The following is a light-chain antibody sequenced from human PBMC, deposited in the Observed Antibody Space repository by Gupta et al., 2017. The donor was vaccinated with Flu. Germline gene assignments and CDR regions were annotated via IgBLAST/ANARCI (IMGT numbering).Light chain of an antibody. Sequence: PSSLSASVGDRVTISCRASQVISNYLNWYQQTSGKAPKLLIFGASTLQSGVPSRFSGSASGTDFTLTISRLQPEDSATYYCQQSHSTPLTFGGGTKVDI. J-gene: IGKJ4*01. CDR2: GAS. V-gene: IGKV1-39*01. CDR1: QVISNY. CDR3: QQSHSTPLT.